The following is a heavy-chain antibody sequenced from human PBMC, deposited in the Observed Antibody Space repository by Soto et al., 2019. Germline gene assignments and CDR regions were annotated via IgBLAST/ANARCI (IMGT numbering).Heavy chain of an antibody. CDR3: ASEPHHGDYYYGMDF. J-gene: IGHJ6*02. CDR1: GYTFTSYG. D-gene: IGHD3-3*01. V-gene: IGHV1-18*04. CDR2: ISAYTGNT. Sequence: ASSKVSCKASGYTFTSYGISWVGHAPGQGLEWMVWISAYTGNTNYAQKLQGRVTMTTDTSTSTANMERRGLRSDDTAVYYWASEPHHGDYYYGMDFWGQGTPVTVSS.